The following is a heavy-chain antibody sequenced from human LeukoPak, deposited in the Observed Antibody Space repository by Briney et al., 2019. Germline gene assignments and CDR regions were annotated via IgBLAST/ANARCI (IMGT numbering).Heavy chain of an antibody. V-gene: IGHV3-30*02. CDR2: IRYDRASQ. D-gene: IGHD4-17*01. Sequence: QSGGSLRLSCAASGFTFSSSGMHWVRQAPGKGLEWVAFIRYDRASQYYADSVRGRFTISRDNAKNSLYLQMNSLRAEDTAVYYCVYSGDYEKGYWGQGTLVTVSS. CDR3: VYSGDYEKGY. J-gene: IGHJ4*02. CDR1: GFTFSSSG.